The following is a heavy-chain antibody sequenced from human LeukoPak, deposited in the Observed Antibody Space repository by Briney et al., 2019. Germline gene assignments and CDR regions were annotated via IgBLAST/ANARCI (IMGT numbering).Heavy chain of an antibody. D-gene: IGHD2-15*01. CDR1: GGTVSSYA. Sequence: GSSVKVSCKASGGTVSSYAISWVRQAPGQGLEWMGGIIPIFGTANYAQKFQGRVTITADKSTSTAYMELSSLRSEDTAVYYCARDCSGGSCYPYYYYGMDVWGKGTTVTVSS. CDR3: ARDCSGGSCYPYYYYGMDV. J-gene: IGHJ6*04. CDR2: IIPIFGTA. V-gene: IGHV1-69*06.